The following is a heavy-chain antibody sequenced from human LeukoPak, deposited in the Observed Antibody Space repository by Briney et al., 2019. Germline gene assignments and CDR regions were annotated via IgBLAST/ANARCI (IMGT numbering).Heavy chain of an antibody. Sequence: SQTLSLTCAISGDSVSSNSAAWTWIRQSPSRGLEWLGRTYSRSRWYYDYAVSVKSRITISPDTSKNQFSLQLNSVTPEDTAVYYCARQLQMEFDYWGQGTLVTVSS. V-gene: IGHV6-1*01. CDR1: GDSVSSNSAA. CDR3: ARQLQMEFDY. D-gene: IGHD2-2*01. CDR2: TYSRSRWYY. J-gene: IGHJ4*02.